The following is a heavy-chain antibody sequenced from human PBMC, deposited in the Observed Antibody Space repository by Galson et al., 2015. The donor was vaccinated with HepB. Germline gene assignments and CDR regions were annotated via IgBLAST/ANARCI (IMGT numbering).Heavy chain of an antibody. V-gene: IGHV5-51*03. J-gene: IGHJ4*02. CDR1: GSIFTNYW. D-gene: IGHD4-11*01. Sequence: QSGAEVKKPGESLKISCKGSGSIFTNYWIGWVRQMPGKGLEWMGIINPGDSDIRYSPSFKGQVTISVDKSMSTAYLHWNSLKASDTAMYYCARYWLYGDYRGDYWGQGTPVTVAS. CDR3: ARYWLYGDYRGDY. CDR2: INPGDSDI.